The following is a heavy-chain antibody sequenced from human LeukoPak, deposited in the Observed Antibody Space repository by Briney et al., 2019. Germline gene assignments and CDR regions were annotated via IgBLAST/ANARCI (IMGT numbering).Heavy chain of an antibody. Sequence: GGSLRLSCAASGFTFSSYAMHWVRQAPGKGLEWVAVIRYDGSNKYYADSVKGRFTISRDNSKNTLYLQMNSLRAEDTAVYYCAKTVAGSFYFDYWGQGTLVTVSS. CDR3: AKTVAGSFYFDY. CDR2: IRYDGSNK. J-gene: IGHJ4*02. D-gene: IGHD6-19*01. V-gene: IGHV3-30*02. CDR1: GFTFSSYA.